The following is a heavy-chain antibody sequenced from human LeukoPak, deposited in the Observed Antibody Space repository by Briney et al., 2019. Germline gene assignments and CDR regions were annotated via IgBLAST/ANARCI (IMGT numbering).Heavy chain of an antibody. D-gene: IGHD3-3*01. CDR1: GFTFSSYW. CDR3: ARSGYPYYYYGMDV. V-gene: IGHV3-30-3*01. Sequence: GGSLRLSCAASGFTFSSYWMSWVRQAPGKGLEWVAVISYDGSNKYYADSVKGRFTISRDNSKNTLYLQMNSLRAEDTAVYYCARSGYPYYYYGMDVWGQGTTVTVSS. J-gene: IGHJ6*02. CDR2: ISYDGSNK.